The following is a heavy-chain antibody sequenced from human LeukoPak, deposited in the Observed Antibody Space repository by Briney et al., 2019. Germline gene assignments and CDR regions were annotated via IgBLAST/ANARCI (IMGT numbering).Heavy chain of an antibody. J-gene: IGHJ5*02. CDR3: ARVQITSANWFDP. CDR2: IMPIFGTA. V-gene: IGHV1-69*06. D-gene: IGHD1-1*01. Sequence: SVKVSCKASGGTLSSYTISWVRQAPGQGLEWMGGIMPIFGTANHAQKFQGRVTITADTSTNTAYMELSSLRPEDTAMYYCARVQITSANWFDPWGQGTLVTVSS. CDR1: GGTLSSYT.